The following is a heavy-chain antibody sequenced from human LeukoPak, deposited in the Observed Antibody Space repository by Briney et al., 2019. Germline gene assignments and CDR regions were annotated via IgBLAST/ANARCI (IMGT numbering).Heavy chain of an antibody. V-gene: IGHV4-59*01. CDR2: IYYSGST. J-gene: IGHJ4*02. CDR3: AREVASSGVFDY. D-gene: IGHD6-19*01. CDR1: GGSISSYY. Sequence: PSETLSLTCTVSGGSISSYYWSWIRQPPGKELEWIGYIYYSGSTNYNPSLKSRVTISVDTSKNQFYLKLSSVTAADTAVYYCAREVASSGVFDYWGQGTLVTVSS.